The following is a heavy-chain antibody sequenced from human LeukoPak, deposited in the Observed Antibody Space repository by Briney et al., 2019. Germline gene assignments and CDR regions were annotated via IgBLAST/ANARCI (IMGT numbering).Heavy chain of an antibody. Sequence: PGGSLRLSCAASGFTFNTYWMSWVRGAPGKGLEWLANIKQDGSERYYADSVKGRFTISRDNAKNSLYLQMNSLRAEDTAVYHCARKTVAVAGKFDYWGQGTLVTVSS. CDR2: IKQDGSER. D-gene: IGHD6-19*01. CDR1: GFTFNTYW. CDR3: ARKTVAVAGKFDY. V-gene: IGHV3-7*01. J-gene: IGHJ4*02.